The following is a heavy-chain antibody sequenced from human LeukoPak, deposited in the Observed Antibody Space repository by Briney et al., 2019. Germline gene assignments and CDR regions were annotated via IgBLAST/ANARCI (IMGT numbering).Heavy chain of an antibody. CDR2: ISSSGSTI. V-gene: IGHV3-48*03. Sequence: GGSLRLSCAASGFTFSSYEMNWVRQAPGRGLEWVSYISSSGSTIYYADSVKGRFTISRDNAKNSLYLQMNSLRAEDTAVYYCARADYYDSSGYNDYWGQGTLVTVSS. CDR1: GFTFSSYE. CDR3: ARADYYDSSGYNDY. D-gene: IGHD3-22*01. J-gene: IGHJ4*02.